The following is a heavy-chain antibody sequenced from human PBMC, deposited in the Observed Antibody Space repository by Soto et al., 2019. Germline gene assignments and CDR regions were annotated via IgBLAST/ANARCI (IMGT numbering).Heavy chain of an antibody. CDR3: ARAVAAADYYYYYYYYMDV. CDR2: ISSSGSTI. CDR1: GFTISDYY. V-gene: IGHV3-11*01. D-gene: IGHD6-13*01. Sequence: QVQLVESGGGLVKHGGSLRLSCAASGFTISDYYMSWIRQAPGKGLEWVSYISSSGSTIYYADSVKGRFTISRDNAKNSLYLQMNSLRAEDTAVYYCARAVAAADYYYYYYYYMDVWGKGTTVTVSS. J-gene: IGHJ6*03.